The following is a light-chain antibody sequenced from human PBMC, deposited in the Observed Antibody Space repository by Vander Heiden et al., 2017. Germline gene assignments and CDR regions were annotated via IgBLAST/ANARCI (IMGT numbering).Light chain of an antibody. CDR1: QNILYY. J-gene: IGKJ1*01. V-gene: IGKV1-5*01. Sequence: DIQMTQSTSTLSTSVRDRVTVTCRASQNILYYLPWFQQKPGKAPNFLFSNASNLESGVPSRFSGSGSGTEFTLTINRLQPDDFATYFCKQYHSPWSLRQGPKLE. CDR3: KQYHSPWS. CDR2: NAS.